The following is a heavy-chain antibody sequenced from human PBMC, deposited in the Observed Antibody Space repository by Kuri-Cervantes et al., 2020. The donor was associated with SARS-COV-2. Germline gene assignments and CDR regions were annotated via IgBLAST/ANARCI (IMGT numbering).Heavy chain of an antibody. Sequence: GGSLRLSCAASGFTFSSYWMHWVRQAPGKGLVWVSRINSDGSSTSYADSVKGRFTISRDNAKNTLYLQMNSLRAEDTAVYYCSYGGQRYSYGMDVWGQGTTVTVYS. CDR1: GFTFSSYW. V-gene: IGHV3-74*01. CDR3: SYGGQRYSYGMDV. D-gene: IGHD3-16*01. J-gene: IGHJ6*02. CDR2: INSDGSST.